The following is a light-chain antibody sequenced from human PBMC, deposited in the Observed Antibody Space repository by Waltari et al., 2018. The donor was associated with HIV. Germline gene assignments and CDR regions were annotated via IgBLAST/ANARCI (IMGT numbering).Light chain of an antibody. CDR3: CSYAGSYTFV. J-gene: IGLJ3*02. Sequence: QSALTQPRSVSGSPGQSVAISCTGTSSDVGGYNSVSWYQQHPGNALQLMIYDVTKRPSGVPDRFSGSKSGNTASLTISGLQAEDEADYYCCSYAGSYTFVFGGGTKLTVL. V-gene: IGLV2-11*01. CDR1: SSDVGGYNS. CDR2: DVT.